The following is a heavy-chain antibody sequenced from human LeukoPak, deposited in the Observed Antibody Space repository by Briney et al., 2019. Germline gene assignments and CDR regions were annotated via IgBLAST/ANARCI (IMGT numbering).Heavy chain of an antibody. J-gene: IGHJ4*02. Sequence: GGSLRLSCAASGFTFSRSTMTWVRQAPGKGPEWVAKMKEDGTQIHYVDSVKGRFTISRDNAKNSLFLQMNSLRVEDTAVYYCATGGAPGGRFENWGQGMLVTVSS. CDR2: MKEDGTQI. CDR1: GFTFSRST. CDR3: ATGGAPGGRFEN. D-gene: IGHD1-26*01. V-gene: IGHV3-7*01.